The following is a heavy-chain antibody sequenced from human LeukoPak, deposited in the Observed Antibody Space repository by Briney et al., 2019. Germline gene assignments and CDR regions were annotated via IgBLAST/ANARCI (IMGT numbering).Heavy chain of an antibody. CDR2: IIPIFGTA. Sequence: SVKVSCKASGDTFSSYAISWVPQAPGQGLEWIGGIIPIFGTANYAQKFQGRVTITTDESTSTAYMELSSLRSEDTAVYYCAGRGYSGWSYYYYYMDVWGKGTTVTVSS. D-gene: IGHD6-19*01. J-gene: IGHJ6*03. CDR1: GDTFSSYA. V-gene: IGHV1-69*05. CDR3: AGRGYSGWSYYYYYMDV.